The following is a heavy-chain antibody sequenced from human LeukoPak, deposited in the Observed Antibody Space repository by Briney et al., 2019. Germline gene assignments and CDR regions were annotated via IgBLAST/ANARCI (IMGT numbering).Heavy chain of an antibody. CDR2: IYYSGST. Sequence: SETLSLTCTVSGGSISSYYWSWIRQPPGKGLEWIGYIYYSGSTNYNPSLKSRVTISVDTSKNQFSLKLSSVTAADTAVYYCARAPSPPDIVLMVYAQGDAFDIWGQGTMVTVSS. CDR1: GGSISSYY. J-gene: IGHJ3*02. V-gene: IGHV4-59*08. CDR3: ARAPSPPDIVLMVYAQGDAFDI. D-gene: IGHD2-8*01.